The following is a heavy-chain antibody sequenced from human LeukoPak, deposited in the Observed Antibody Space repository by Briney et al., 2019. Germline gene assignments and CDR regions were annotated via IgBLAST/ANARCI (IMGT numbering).Heavy chain of an antibody. CDR1: GYTFTSCD. CDR2: MNPNSGNT. V-gene: IGHV1-8*01. Sequence: ASVKVSCKASGYTFTSCDINWVRPATGQGLEWMGWMNPNSGNTGYGHSFQGRITMTRDISIGTAYMELSNLTSEDTAIYYCTRGSSGRRDNWGQGTLVTVSA. D-gene: IGHD6-19*01. J-gene: IGHJ4*02. CDR3: TRGSSGRRDN.